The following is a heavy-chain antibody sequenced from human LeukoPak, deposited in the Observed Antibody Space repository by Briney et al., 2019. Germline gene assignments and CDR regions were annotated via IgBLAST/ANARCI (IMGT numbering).Heavy chain of an antibody. D-gene: IGHD2-2*01. CDR1: GFTFSSYA. CDR3: ARGLSSLRGDYFDY. J-gene: IGHJ4*02. V-gene: IGHV3-30-3*01. Sequence: GGSLRLSCAASGFTFSSYAMHWVRQAPGKGLEWVAGISYDGSNKHYADSVKGRFTISRDNSKNTLYLHMNSLRAEDTAVYYCARGLSSLRGDYFDYWGQGTLVTVSS. CDR2: ISYDGSNK.